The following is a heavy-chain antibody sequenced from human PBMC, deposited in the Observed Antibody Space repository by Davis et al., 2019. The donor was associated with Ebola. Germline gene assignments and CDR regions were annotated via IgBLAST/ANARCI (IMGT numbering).Heavy chain of an antibody. Sequence: GESLKISCAASGFTFSSYAMHWVRQAPGKGLEWVAVISYDGSNKYYADSVKGRFTISRDNSKNTLYLQMNSLRAEDTAVYYCAKDQDYYGSGSYYKEYYFDYWGQGTLVTVSS. J-gene: IGHJ4*02. CDR2: ISYDGSNK. V-gene: IGHV3-30-3*01. CDR1: GFTFSSYA. CDR3: AKDQDYYGSGSYYKEYYFDY. D-gene: IGHD3-10*01.